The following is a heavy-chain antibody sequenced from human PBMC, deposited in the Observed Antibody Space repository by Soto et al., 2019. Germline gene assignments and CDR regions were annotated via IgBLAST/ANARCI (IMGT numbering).Heavy chain of an antibody. CDR2: ISATGGST. CDR3: AKDRLAGNFDY. V-gene: IGHV3-23*01. Sequence: EVQVLDSGGGLVQPGGSLRLSCAASGVTFNNYPMNWVRQAPGKGLEWVATISATGGSTYYADSVKGRFTISRDNSKNTLYLQMNGLRVEDTAVYYCAKDRLAGNFDYWGQGTQVTVSS. J-gene: IGHJ4*02. CDR1: GVTFNNYP.